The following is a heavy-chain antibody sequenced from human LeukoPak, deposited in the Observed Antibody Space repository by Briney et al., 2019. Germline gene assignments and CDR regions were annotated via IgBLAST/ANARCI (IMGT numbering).Heavy chain of an antibody. D-gene: IGHD2-15*01. CDR1: GGSISSSGYY. J-gene: IGHJ5*02. Sequence: KPSETLSLTCTVSGGSISSSGYYWGWIRQPPGKGLEWIGSIYYSGSTFYNTSLKSRVTISVDRSKNQFSLKLSSVTAADTAVYYCASSTGYCSGGSCGDWFDPWGQGTLVTVSS. CDR2: IYYSGST. V-gene: IGHV4-39*07. CDR3: ASSTGYCSGGSCGDWFDP.